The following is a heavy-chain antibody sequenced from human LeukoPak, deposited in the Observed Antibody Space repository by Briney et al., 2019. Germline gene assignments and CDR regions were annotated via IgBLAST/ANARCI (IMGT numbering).Heavy chain of an antibody. Sequence: SGGSLRLSCAASGFTFSSSGMHWVRQAPGKGLEWVAAIPSHGSYQYYADSVKGRFTISRDNSKNTLYLQMSSLRVEDTAVYHCATARVDYGMPVWGQGTTVTVSS. CDR3: ATARVDYGMPV. V-gene: IGHV3-30*03. CDR1: GFTFSSSG. D-gene: IGHD3-10*01. CDR2: IPSHGSYQ. J-gene: IGHJ6*02.